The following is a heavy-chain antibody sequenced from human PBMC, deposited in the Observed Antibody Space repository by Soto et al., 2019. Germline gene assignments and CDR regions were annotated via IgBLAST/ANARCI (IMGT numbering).Heavy chain of an antibody. CDR1: GYSFTNYY. CDR2: MRPSAGDT. CDR3: AREPNESFYFDS. Sequence: QVHLVQSGAEVKKPGASVRVSCKASGYSFTNYYIHWFRQAPGQGLEWLGIMRPSAGDTEYAPRFQGRVTMARDTSTSTVYMELTSLTSEDTAVYYCAREPNESFYFDSWGQGTLVAVSS. V-gene: IGHV1-46*01. J-gene: IGHJ4*02.